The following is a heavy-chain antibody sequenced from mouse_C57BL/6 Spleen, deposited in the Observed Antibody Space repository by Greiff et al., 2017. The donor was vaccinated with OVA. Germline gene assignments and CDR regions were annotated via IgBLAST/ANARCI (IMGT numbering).Heavy chain of an antibody. CDR1: GFTFTGYY. CDR2: IRNKANGYTT. V-gene: IGHV7-3*01. Sequence: EVKLMESGGGLVQPGGSLSLSCAASGFTFTGYYMSWVRQPPGKALEWLGFIRNKANGYTTEYSASVKGRFTISRDNSQSILYLQMNALRAEDSATYYCARYRDYYGSSLAYWGQGTLVTVSA. CDR3: ARYRDYYGSSLAY. D-gene: IGHD1-1*01. J-gene: IGHJ3*01.